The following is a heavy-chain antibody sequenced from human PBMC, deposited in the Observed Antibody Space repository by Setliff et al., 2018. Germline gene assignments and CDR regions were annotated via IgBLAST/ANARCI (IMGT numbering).Heavy chain of an antibody. D-gene: IGHD2-21*01. J-gene: IGHJ4*02. CDR3: AHRGGCGADSLYYFDV. Sequence: SGPTLVNPTQTLTLTCSFSGFSLRSSGMAVGWIRQPPGKALEWLALIYWDDVKRYSPFLKNRLTITQDTSKNQVVLTLTNMDPVDTATYYCAHRGGCGADSLYYFDVWGQGTLVTVSS. CDR1: GFSLRSSGMA. V-gene: IGHV2-5*02. CDR2: IYWDDVK.